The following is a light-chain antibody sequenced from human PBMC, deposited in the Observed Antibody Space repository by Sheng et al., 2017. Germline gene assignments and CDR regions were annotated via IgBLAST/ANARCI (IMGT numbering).Light chain of an antibody. CDR3: GSFTSGPDYVV. CDR2: DVN. J-gene: IGLJ2*01. Sequence: QSALTQPASVSGSPGQSITISCTGTAYDIGYFDSVSWYQKHRGNAPKLIIFDVNKRPSGLSNRFSGSKSGNTASLTISWLQAEDEADYFCGSFTSGPDYVVFGGGTYVTVL. CDR1: AYDIGYFDS. V-gene: IGLV2-14*03.